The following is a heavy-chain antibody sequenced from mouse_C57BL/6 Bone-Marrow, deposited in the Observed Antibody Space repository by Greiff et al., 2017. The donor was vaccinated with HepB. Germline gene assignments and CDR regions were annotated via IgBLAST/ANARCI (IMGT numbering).Heavy chain of an antibody. D-gene: IGHD2-3*01. V-gene: IGHV1-76*01. CDR1: GYTFTDYY. CDR2: IYPGSGNT. Sequence: VQLQQSGAELVRPGASVKLSCKASGYTFTDYYINWVKQRPGQGLEWIARIYPGSGNTYYNEKFKGKATLTAEKSSSTAYMQLSSLTSEDSAVYFCASRYDGYHFYYAMDYWGQGTSVTVSS. J-gene: IGHJ4*01. CDR3: ASRYDGYHFYYAMDY.